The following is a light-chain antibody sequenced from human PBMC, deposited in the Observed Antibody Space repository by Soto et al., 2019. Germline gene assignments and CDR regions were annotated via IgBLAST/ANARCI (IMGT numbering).Light chain of an antibody. CDR2: NAS. CDR3: QQYNGYSTWA. Sequence: DIQMTQSPSTLSASVGDRVTITCRASQSVSIWLAWYQQKPGKAPKILIFNASTLKSGVPSRFSGSGSGTEFTLTINGLQPDDFATYYCQQYNGYSTWAFGQGTKVDIK. J-gene: IGKJ1*01. CDR1: QSVSIW. V-gene: IGKV1-5*01.